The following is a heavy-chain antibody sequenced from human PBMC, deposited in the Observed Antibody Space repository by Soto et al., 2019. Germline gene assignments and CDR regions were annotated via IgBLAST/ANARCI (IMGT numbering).Heavy chain of an antibody. Sequence: SETLSLTCTVSGGSISSYYWSWIRQPPGKGLEWIGYFYYSGSTSNNPSLKSRVTISVDTSKNQFSLKLTSVIAADTAVYYCARHVHSSSWGIDVWGQGTTVTVSS. CDR3: ARHVHSSSWGIDV. CDR2: FYYSGST. CDR1: GGSISSYY. V-gene: IGHV4-59*08. D-gene: IGHD6-13*01. J-gene: IGHJ6*02.